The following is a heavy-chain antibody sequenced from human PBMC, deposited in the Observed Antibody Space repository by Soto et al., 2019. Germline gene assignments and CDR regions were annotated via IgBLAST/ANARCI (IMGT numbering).Heavy chain of an antibody. J-gene: IGHJ3*02. CDR3: ARVGVVVVLMDDAFDI. CDR1: VYSVSSNSAA. CDR2: TYYRSKWYN. V-gene: IGHV6-1*01. D-gene: IGHD2-2*01. Sequence: SQTLSLTCAISVYSVSSNSAAWNWISQSPSRGLEWLGRTYYRSKWYNDYAVSVKSRITINPDTSKNQFSLQLNSVTPEDTAVYYCARVGVVVVLMDDAFDIGGQGTMVTVS.